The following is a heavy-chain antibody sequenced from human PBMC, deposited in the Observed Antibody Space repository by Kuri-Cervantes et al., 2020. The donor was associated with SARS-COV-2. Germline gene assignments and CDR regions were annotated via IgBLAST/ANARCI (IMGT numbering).Heavy chain of an antibody. J-gene: IGHJ5*02. CDR2: IYYSVST. D-gene: IGHD2/OR15-2a*01. CDR1: GGSISSSSYY. Sequence: SETLSLTCTVSGGSISSSSYYWGWIRQPPGKGLEWIGSIYYSVSTYYNPSLKSRVTISVDTSKNQFSLKLSSVTAADTAVYYCASFSTRGDPWGQGTLVTVSS. V-gene: IGHV4-39*01. CDR3: ASFSTRGDP.